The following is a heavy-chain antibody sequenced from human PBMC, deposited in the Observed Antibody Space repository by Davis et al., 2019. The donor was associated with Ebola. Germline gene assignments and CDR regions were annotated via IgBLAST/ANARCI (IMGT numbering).Heavy chain of an antibody. V-gene: IGHV3-7*03. D-gene: IGHD3-3*01. CDR2: IKQGGDER. J-gene: IGHJ4*02. CDR1: GFTFSSYW. CDR3: AREGPSYYDFWSGYYRILDY. Sequence: GGSLRLSCAASGFTFSSYWMSWVRQAPGKGLEWVANIKQGGDERYYVDSVKGRFTISRDNAKNSLYLQMNSLRAEDTAVYYCAREGPSYYDFWSGYYRILDYWGQGTLVTVSS.